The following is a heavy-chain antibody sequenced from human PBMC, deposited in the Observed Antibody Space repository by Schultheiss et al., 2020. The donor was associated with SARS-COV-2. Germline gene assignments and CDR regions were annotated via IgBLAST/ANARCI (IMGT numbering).Heavy chain of an antibody. CDR1: GGSISSNNW. D-gene: IGHD2-2*01. CDR2: IYHSGST. CDR3: ARGRACSSTSCLIDY. Sequence: SETLSLTCAVSGGSISSNNWWSWVRQPPGKGLEWIGYIYHSGSTYYNPSLKSRVTISVDRSKNQFSLKLSSVTAADTAVYYCARGRACSSTSCLIDYWGQGTLVTVSS. J-gene: IGHJ4*02. V-gene: IGHV4-4*02.